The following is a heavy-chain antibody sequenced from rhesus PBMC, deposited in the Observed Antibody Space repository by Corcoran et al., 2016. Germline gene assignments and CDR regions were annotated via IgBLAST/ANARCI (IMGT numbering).Heavy chain of an antibody. J-gene: IGHJ2*01. CDR1: GGSISRSY. Sequence: QLQLQESGPVLVKPSETLSVTCAVSGGSISRSYWSWIRQAPGKGLEWMGYRYGSGSSTNYNPSLKSRVTLAVDTSKNQLSLKLGSVTAADTAVYYCAGGLRDYWYFDLWGPGTSITISS. D-gene: IGHD3-3*01. CDR3: AGGLRDYWYFDL. V-gene: IGHV4-169*01. CDR2: RYGSGSST.